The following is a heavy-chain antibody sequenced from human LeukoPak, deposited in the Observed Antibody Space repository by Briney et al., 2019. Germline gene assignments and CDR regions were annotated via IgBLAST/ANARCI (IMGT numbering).Heavy chain of an antibody. D-gene: IGHD3-9*01. CDR2: IKQDGSEK. V-gene: IGHV3-7*01. Sequence: PGGSLRLSCAASGFTFSSYWMSWVRQAPGKGLEWVAYIKQDGSEKYYVDPVMGRFTISRDNAKNSLYLQMKSLRAEDTAVYYCARDYDILTGEVYFDYWGQGTLVTVSS. CDR3: ARDYDILTGEVYFDY. J-gene: IGHJ4*02. CDR1: GFTFSSYW.